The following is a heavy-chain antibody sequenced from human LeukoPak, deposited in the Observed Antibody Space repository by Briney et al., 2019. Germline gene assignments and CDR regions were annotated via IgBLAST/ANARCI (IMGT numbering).Heavy chain of an antibody. CDR3: ARTAVAAAALFDY. V-gene: IGHV1-2*02. J-gene: IGHJ4*02. CDR1: GYTFTGYY. D-gene: IGHD6-13*01. Sequence: ASVKVSCKASGYTFTGYYMHWVRQAPGQGVAWLGWINPNSGGTNYAQKFQGRVTMTRDTSISTAYMELSRLRSDDTAVYYCARTAVAAAALFDYWGQGTLVTVSS. CDR2: INPNSGGT.